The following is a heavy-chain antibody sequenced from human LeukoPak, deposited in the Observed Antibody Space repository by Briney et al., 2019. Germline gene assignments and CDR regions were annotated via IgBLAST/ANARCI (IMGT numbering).Heavy chain of an antibody. CDR2: IYSGGST. D-gene: IGHD4-17*01. Sequence: GGSLRLSCAASGFTVSSNYMSWVRQAPGKGLEWVSVIYSGGSTYYADSVKGRFTISRHNSKNTLYLQMNSLRAEDTAVYYCARLYGRYGDHVNPWYFDLWGRGTLVTVSS. CDR3: ARLYGRYGDHVNPWYFDL. CDR1: GFTVSSNY. V-gene: IGHV3-53*04. J-gene: IGHJ2*01.